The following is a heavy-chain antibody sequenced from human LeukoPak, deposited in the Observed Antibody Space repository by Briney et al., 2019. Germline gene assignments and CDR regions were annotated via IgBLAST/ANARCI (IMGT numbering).Heavy chain of an antibody. D-gene: IGHD3-9*01. CDR3: ARGSRLSYDILTGYHH. V-gene: IGHV1-69*05. Sequence: GASVKVSCKASGGTFSSYAISWVRQAPGQGLEWMGGIIPIFGTANYAQKLQGRVTMTTDTSTSTAYMELRSLRSDDTAVYCCARGSRLSYDILTGYHHWGQGTLVTVSS. CDR2: IIPIFGTA. J-gene: IGHJ4*02. CDR1: GGTFSSYA.